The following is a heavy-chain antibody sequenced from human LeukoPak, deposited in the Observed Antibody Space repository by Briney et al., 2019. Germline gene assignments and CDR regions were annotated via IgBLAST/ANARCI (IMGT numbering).Heavy chain of an antibody. J-gene: IGHJ6*03. V-gene: IGHV3-72*01. CDR1: GFTFSDHY. CDR2: SSNKVNTYTT. D-gene: IGHD3-10*01. CDR3: ARALRITMVRGRTYYMDV. Sequence: GGSLRLSCAASGFTFSDHYMDWVRQAPGKGLEWVGRSSNKVNTYTTEYAASVKGRFTISRDDSKNSLYLQMNSLKTEDTAVYYCARALRITMVRGRTYYMDVWGKGTTVTVSS.